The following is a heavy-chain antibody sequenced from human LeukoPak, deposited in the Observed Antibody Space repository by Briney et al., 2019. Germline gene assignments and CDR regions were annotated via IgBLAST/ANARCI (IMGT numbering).Heavy chain of an antibody. V-gene: IGHV3-33*01. CDR2: IWYDGSNK. J-gene: IGHJ5*02. Sequence: GGSLSLSCAASGFTFSSYGMHWVRQAPGKGLEWVAVIWYDGSNKYYADSVKGLFTISRDNSKNTLYLQMNSLRAEDTAVYYCARGSVVNGIDPWGQGTLVTVSS. D-gene: IGHD2-21*01. CDR3: ARGSVVNGIDP. CDR1: GFTFSSYG.